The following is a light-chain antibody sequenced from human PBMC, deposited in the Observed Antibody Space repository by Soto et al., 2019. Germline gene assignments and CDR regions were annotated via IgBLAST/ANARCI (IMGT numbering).Light chain of an antibody. V-gene: IGLV2-14*01. Sequence: QSVLTQPASVSGSPGQSITISCTGTSSDFGGYNYVSWYRQHPGKAPKLMIYDVSNRPSGVSNRFSGSKSGNTASLTISGLQAEDEADYYCSSYTSSSTLEVFGTGTKVNVL. CDR1: SSDFGGYNY. CDR3: SSYTSSSTLEV. CDR2: DVS. J-gene: IGLJ1*01.